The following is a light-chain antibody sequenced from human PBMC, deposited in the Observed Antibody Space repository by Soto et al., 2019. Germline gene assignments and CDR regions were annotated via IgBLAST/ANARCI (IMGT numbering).Light chain of an antibody. V-gene: IGLV2-18*02. Sequence: QSALTQPPSMSGSPGQSITISCKGSSADIGSHNRVSWYHQPPDTAPKLIIYDVNDRPSGVPDRFSGSKSADTASLSISGLQPEDEGVYYCSSSSSNSASVLFGGGTKLTDL. CDR1: SADIGSHNR. J-gene: IGLJ2*01. CDR2: DVN. CDR3: SSSSSNSASVL.